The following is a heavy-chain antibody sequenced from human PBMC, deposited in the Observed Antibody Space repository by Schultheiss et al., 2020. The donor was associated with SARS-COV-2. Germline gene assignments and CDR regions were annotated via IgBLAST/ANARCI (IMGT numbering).Heavy chain of an antibody. Sequence: GGSLRLSCAASGFTVSSNYMNWVRQAPGKGLEWVSYISSSSSYTNYADSVKGRFTISRDNAKNSLYLQMNSLRAEDTAVYYCAREGYVILTGYPLDYWGQGTLVTVSS. CDR2: ISSSSSYT. CDR1: GFTVSSNY. V-gene: IGHV3-11*06. J-gene: IGHJ4*02. CDR3: AREGYVILTGYPLDY. D-gene: IGHD3-9*01.